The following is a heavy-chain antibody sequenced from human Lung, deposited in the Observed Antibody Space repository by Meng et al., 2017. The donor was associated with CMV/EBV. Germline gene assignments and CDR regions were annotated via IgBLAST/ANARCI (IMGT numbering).Heavy chain of an antibody. CDR1: GGSISTHY. CDR2: VFYNGNA. CDR3: ARSRAAWDWFDP. V-gene: IGHV4-59*11. J-gene: IGHJ5*02. Sequence: SXTXSLXXIVSGGSISTHYWSWIRQPPGKGLEWIGYVFYNGNANYNPSLTSRVTISVDTSKTQFCLKLNSVTAADTAMYYCARSRAAWDWFDPWGQGTMVTVSS. D-gene: IGHD6-13*01.